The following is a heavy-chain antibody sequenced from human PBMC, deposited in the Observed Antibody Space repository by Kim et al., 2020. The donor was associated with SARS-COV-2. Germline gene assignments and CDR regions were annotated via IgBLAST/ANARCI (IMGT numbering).Heavy chain of an antibody. CDR1: GYIFAGYW. Sequence: GESLKISCKASGYIFAGYWIVWVRQMPGKGLEWMGIIYPGDSDTRYSPSFQGQVTISADQSITTAYLQWTSLKASDTAMYYCARPGWGDGTYFSDDHWGQGTLVTVSS. CDR3: ARPGWGDGTYFSDDH. J-gene: IGHJ4*02. D-gene: IGHD7-27*01. CDR2: IYPGDSDT. V-gene: IGHV5-51*01.